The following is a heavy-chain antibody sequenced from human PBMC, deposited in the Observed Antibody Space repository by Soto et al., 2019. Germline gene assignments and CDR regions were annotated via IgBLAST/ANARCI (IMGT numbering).Heavy chain of an antibody. CDR1: GGSFSDSY. D-gene: IGHD1-1*01. CDR2: ITNSGST. CDR3: ARGRTALATMWFDS. V-gene: IGHV4-34*01. Sequence: SETLSLTCAVFGGSFSDSYWSWIRQSPEKGLEWIGEITNSGSTYYNPSLKSRVTISGDTSKNQFSLEVRSVTAADTAVYFCARGRTALATMWFDSWEQETLVTVSS. J-gene: IGHJ5*01.